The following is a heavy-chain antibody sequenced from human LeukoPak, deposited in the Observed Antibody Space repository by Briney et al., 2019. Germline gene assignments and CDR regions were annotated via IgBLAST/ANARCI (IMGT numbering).Heavy chain of an antibody. D-gene: IGHD1-26*01. J-gene: IGHJ3*02. CDR3: ARRHVVGGTFAFDI. CDR1: GGSISSYY. Sequence: SETLSLTCTVSGGSISSYYWGWIRQPPGKGLEWIGYIYYSGSTNYNPSLKSRVTISVDTSKNQFSLKLNSVTAADTAVYYCARRHVVGGTFAFDIWGQGTMITVSS. CDR2: IYYSGST. V-gene: IGHV4-59*08.